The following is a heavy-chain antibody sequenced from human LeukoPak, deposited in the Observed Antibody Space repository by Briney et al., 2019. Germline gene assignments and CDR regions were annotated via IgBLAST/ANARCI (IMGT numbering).Heavy chain of an antibody. V-gene: IGHV3-23*01. CDR1: GFTFSSYA. CDR2: ISGRGGST. J-gene: IGHJ5*02. D-gene: IGHD3-22*01. CDR3: AKSGDYYDSSGPPNWFDP. Sequence: GGSLRLSCAPSGFTFSSYAMSWVRRSRGRGVEGVSAISGRGGSTSYADSVKGRFTISRDNSKNTLYLQMNSLRAEDTAVYYCAKSGDYYDSSGPPNWFDPWGQGTLVTVSS.